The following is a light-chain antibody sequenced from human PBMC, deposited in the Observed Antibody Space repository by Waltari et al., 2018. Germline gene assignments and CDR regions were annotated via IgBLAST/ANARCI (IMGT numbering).Light chain of an antibody. Sequence: IVMTQSPDSLAVSLGERATINCKSSQTVLYSSNNKNYLAWYQQKPRQPPKLLIYWASTRESGVPCRFSGSGSGTDFTLTISSLQAEDVAVYYCQQYYNTPLTFGGGTKVEIK. J-gene: IGKJ4*01. CDR3: QQYYNTPLT. CDR2: WAS. CDR1: QTVLYSSNNKNY. V-gene: IGKV4-1*01.